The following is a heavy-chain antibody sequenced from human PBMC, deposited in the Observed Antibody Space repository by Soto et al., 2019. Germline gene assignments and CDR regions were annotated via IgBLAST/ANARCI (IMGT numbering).Heavy chain of an antibody. Sequence: QVQLQQWGAGLLKPSETLSLTCVVYGGSFSGYYWSWIRQPPGKGLEWIGETNHSGSTNYNPSLKSRVTISVDTSKNQFSLKLSSVTAADTAVYYCARGFRFCSGGSCYSGWFDPWGQGTLVTVSS. J-gene: IGHJ5*02. CDR3: ARGFRFCSGGSCYSGWFDP. CDR1: GGSFSGYY. V-gene: IGHV4-34*01. CDR2: TNHSGST. D-gene: IGHD2-15*01.